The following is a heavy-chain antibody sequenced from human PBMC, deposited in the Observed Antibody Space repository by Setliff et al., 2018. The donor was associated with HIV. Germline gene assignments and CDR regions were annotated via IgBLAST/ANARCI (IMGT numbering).Heavy chain of an antibody. CDR2: IYTSGST. Sequence: SETLSLTCTVSGGSISSGSYYWSWIRQPAGKGLEWTGRIYTSGSTNYKPSLRSRVTISVDPSKSQFSLRLNSVTAADTATYYCARGPESVAPRMCAFDIWGQGTMDTVSS. CDR1: GGSISSGSYY. J-gene: IGHJ3*02. V-gene: IGHV4-61*02. CDR3: ARGPESVAPRMCAFDI. D-gene: IGHD6-6*01.